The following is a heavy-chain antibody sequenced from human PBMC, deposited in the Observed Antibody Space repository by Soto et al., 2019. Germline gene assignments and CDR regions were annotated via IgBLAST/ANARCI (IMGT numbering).Heavy chain of an antibody. J-gene: IGHJ4*02. CDR2: ISGSGGST. CDR3: AKDQTPVGYTKPPPPIDY. V-gene: IGHV3-23*01. D-gene: IGHD5-12*01. Sequence: EVQLLESGGGLVQPGGSLRLSCAASGFTFSSYAMSWVRQAPGKGLEWVSAISGSGGSTYYADSVKGRFTISRDNSKNTLYLQMNSLRAEDTAVYYCAKDQTPVGYTKPPPPIDYWGQGTLVTVSS. CDR1: GFTFSSYA.